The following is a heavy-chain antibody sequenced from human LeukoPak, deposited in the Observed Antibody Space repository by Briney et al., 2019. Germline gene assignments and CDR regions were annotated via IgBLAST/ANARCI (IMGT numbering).Heavy chain of an antibody. CDR1: GGSFSGYY. Sequence: SETLSLTCAVYGGSFSGYYWSWIRQPPGKGLEWIGEINHSGSTNYNPSLKSRVTISVDTSKNQFSLKLSSVTAADTAVYYCARRIGYRSYNWFDPWGQGTLVTVSS. CDR2: INHSGST. CDR3: ARRIGYRSYNWFDP. J-gene: IGHJ5*02. D-gene: IGHD2-15*01. V-gene: IGHV4-34*01.